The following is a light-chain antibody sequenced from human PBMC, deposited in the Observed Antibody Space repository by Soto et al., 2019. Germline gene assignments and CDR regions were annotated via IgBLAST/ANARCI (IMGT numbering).Light chain of an antibody. J-gene: IGKJ1*01. Sequence: EIVLTQSPGTLSLSPGERATLSCRPSQSVSSTYLDWYQQKPGQAPRVLIYAASSRATDIPDRFSGGASATDFTLTISRLEPEDFAVYYCRHYINSQWTFGQGTKVEIK. CDR1: QSVSSTY. V-gene: IGKV3-20*01. CDR2: AAS. CDR3: RHYINSQWT.